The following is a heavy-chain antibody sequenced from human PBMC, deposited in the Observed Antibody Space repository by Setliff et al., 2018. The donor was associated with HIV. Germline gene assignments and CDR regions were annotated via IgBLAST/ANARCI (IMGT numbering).Heavy chain of an antibody. CDR1: GYTFTGYY. CDR3: ARGEGWELPIPTHYMDV. CDR2: INPNSGGT. J-gene: IGHJ6*03. Sequence: ASVKVSCKASGYTFTGYYMHWVRQAPGQGLGWMGWINPNSGGTNYAQKFQGRVTMTRDTSISTAYMELSSLRSEDTAVYYCARGEGWELPIPTHYMDVWGKGTTVTVSS. V-gene: IGHV1-2*02. D-gene: IGHD1-26*01.